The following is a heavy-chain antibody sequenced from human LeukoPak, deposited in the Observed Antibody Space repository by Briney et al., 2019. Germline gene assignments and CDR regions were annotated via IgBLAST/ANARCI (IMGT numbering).Heavy chain of an antibody. CDR2: IYYSGST. CDR1: GGAISSSSYV. CDR3: ARQVRERGIGAAIDY. J-gene: IGHJ4*02. V-gene: IGHV4-39*01. Sequence: SETLSLTCTVAGGAISSSSYVWGLIRQSPGEGLEWIGSIYYSGSTYYNPSLKTRFSISVDTSKNQFSLKLSSVTAADTAVYYCARQVRERGIGAAIDYWGQGTLVTVSS. D-gene: IGHD6-25*01.